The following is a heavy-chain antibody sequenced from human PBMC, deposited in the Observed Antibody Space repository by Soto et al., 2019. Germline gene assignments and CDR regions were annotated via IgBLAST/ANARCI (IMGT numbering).Heavy chain of an antibody. CDR3: ARYSYGGYDFDY. CDR1: GFTFNNYW. CDR2: INQDGSQK. J-gene: IGHJ4*02. V-gene: IGHV3-7*03. D-gene: IGHD5-18*01. Sequence: EVQLVESGGGLVQPGGSLRLSCVASGFTFNNYWMSWVRQAPGKGLEWVVKINQDGSQKTYLDPVKGRFTVSRDNSKKLLYLQLGSQRAEDTAVYYCARYSYGGYDFDYCGQGTLVNVCS.